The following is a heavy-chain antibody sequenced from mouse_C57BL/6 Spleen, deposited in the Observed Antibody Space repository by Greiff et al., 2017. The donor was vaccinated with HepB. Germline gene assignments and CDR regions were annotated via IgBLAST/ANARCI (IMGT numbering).Heavy chain of an antibody. CDR2: IYPRDGST. CDR3: ARWVVPLSYAMDY. J-gene: IGHJ4*01. D-gene: IGHD1-1*01. Sequence: VQLQQSDAELVKPGDSVKISCKVSGYTFTDHTIHWMKQRPEQGLEWIGYIYPRDGSTKYNEKFKGKATLTADKSSSTAYMQLNSLTSEDSAVYFCARWVVPLSYAMDYWGQGTSVTVSS. V-gene: IGHV1-78*01. CDR1: GYTFTDHT.